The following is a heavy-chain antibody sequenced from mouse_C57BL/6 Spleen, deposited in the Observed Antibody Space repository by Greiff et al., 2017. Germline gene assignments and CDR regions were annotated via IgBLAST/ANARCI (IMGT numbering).Heavy chain of an antibody. J-gene: IGHJ1*03. CDR2: IYPRSGNT. CDR1: GYTFTSYG. V-gene: IGHV1-81*01. D-gene: IGHD1-1*01. CDR3: ARGCSSYGYFDV. Sequence: QVQLKQSGAELARPGASVKLSCKASGYTFTSYGISWVKQRTGQGLEWIGEIYPRSGNTYYNEKFKGKATLTADKSSSTAYMELRSLTSEDSAVYFCARGCSSYGYFDVWGTGTTVTVSS.